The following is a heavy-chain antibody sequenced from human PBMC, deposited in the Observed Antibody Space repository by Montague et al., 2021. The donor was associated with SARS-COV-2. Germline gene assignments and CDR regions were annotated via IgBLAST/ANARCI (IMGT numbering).Heavy chain of an antibody. CDR3: VGELLLIYGMDV. D-gene: IGHD3-10*01. J-gene: IGHJ6*02. CDR1: GFTFSSYA. CDR2: ISYDGSNK. Sequence: SLRLSCAASGFTFSSYAMHWVRQAPGEGLEWVAVISYDGSNKYYADSVKGRLTISRDNSKNTLYLQMNSLRAEDTAVYYCVGELLLIYGMDVWGQGTTVTVSS. V-gene: IGHV3-30*04.